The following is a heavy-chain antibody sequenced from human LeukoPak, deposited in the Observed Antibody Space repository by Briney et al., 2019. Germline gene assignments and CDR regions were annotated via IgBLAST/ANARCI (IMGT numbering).Heavy chain of an antibody. CDR1: GFIFSSYA. V-gene: IGHV3-23*01. J-gene: IGHJ3*02. D-gene: IGHD3-22*01. Sequence: GGSLRLSCAAAGFIFSSYAMSWVRQAPGEGLEWVSTISGSGGSTYYADSVKGRFTISRDNSKNTLYLQTDSLRAGDTAVYYCAREWYDSSGYYDDVFDIGGEGTILSVFS. CDR3: AREWYDSSGYYDDVFDI. CDR2: ISGSGGST.